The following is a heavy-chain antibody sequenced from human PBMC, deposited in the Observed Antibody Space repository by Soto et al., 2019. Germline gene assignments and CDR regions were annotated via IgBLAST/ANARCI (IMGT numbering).Heavy chain of an antibody. CDR2: IKSRTDGGAT. V-gene: IGHV3-15*01. Sequence: PGGSLRLSCAASGFSFNQAWMTWVRQAPGKGLEWVGRIKSRTDGGATEYAPPVNDRFIISRDDSRNMVFLQMNSLKTEDTAVYFCTYLYREGPWGQGTLVTVSS. CDR1: GFSFNQAW. D-gene: IGHD3-9*01. J-gene: IGHJ5*02. CDR3: TYLYREGP.